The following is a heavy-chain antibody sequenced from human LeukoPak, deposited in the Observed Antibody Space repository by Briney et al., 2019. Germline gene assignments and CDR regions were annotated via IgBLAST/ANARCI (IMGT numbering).Heavy chain of an antibody. V-gene: IGHV1-24*01. J-gene: IGHJ3*02. CDR3: APIYSSGWFSRI. CDR1: GYTLTELS. D-gene: IGHD6-19*01. Sequence: ASVKVSCKVSGYTLTELSMHWVRQAPGKGLEWMGGFDPEDGETIYAQKFQGRVTMTEDTSTDTACMELSSLRSEDTAVYYCAPIYSSGWFSRIWGQGTMVTVSS. CDR2: FDPEDGET.